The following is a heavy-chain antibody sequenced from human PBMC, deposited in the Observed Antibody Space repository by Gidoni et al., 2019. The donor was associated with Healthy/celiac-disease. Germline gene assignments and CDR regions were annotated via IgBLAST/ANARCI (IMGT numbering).Heavy chain of an antibody. CDR2: ISSSSSYI. J-gene: IGHJ4*02. CDR1: GFTFSSYS. Sequence: EVELVESGGGLVKTGGSLRLSCAASGFTFSSYSMNWVRQAPGKGLEWVSSISSSSSYIYYADSVKGRFTISRDNAKNSLYLQMNSLRSEDTAVYYCARSGPRGGPFDYWGQGTLVTVSS. CDR3: ARSGPRGGPFDY. D-gene: IGHD3-10*01. V-gene: IGHV3-21*01.